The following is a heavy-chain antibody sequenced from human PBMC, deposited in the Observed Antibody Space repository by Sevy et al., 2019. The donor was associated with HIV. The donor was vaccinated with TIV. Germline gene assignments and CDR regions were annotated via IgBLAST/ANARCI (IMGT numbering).Heavy chain of an antibody. Sequence: SETLSLTCAVSGGSVSSDNYYWTWIRQHPGKGLEWIGYIYHLGSTSSNPSLKSRVTISVDTSKNQFSLKLRSVTAADPAVYFCAREAGYCSNGVCYTGWFDPWGQGTLVTVSS. CDR3: AREAGYCSNGVCYTGWFDP. D-gene: IGHD2-8*01. CDR2: IYHLGST. V-gene: IGHV4-31*11. J-gene: IGHJ5*02. CDR1: GGSVSSDNYY.